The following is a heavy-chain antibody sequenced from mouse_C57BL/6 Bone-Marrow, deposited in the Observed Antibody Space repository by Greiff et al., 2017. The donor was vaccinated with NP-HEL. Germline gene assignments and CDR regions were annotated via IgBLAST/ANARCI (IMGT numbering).Heavy chain of an antibody. V-gene: IGHV1-81*01. CDR3: GLGAGSYEGWFAY. CDR1: GYTFTSYG. D-gene: IGHD1-1*02. J-gene: IGHJ3*01. Sequence: QVQLQQSGAELARPGASVKLSCKASGYTFTSYGISWVKQRTGQGLEWIGEIYPRSGNTYYNEKFKGKATLTADKSSSTAYMELRSLTSEDSAVFFCGLGAGSYEGWFAYGGQGTLVTVSA. CDR2: IYPRSGNT.